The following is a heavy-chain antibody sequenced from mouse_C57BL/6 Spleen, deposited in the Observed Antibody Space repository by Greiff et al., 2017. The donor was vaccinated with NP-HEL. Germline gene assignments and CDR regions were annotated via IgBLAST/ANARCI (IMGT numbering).Heavy chain of an antibody. D-gene: IGHD2-1*01. CDR3: ARLDYGNYGYAMDY. CDR2: ISYDGSN. J-gene: IGHJ4*01. Sequence: EVQLKESGPGLVKPSQSLSLTCSVTGYSITSGYYWNWIRQFPGNKQEWMGFISYDGSNNYNPYLKNRISITRDTSKNPFFLKLKSVTTEDTATYYCARLDYGNYGYAMDYWGQGTSVTVSS. CDR1: GYSITSGYY. V-gene: IGHV3-6*01.